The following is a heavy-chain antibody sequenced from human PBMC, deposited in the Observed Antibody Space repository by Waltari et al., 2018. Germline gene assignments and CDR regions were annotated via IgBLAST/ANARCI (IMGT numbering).Heavy chain of an antibody. CDR3: ALDHFGGSGRGY. Sequence: QVQLQESCPGPVKPSETLSLTSPASGASVISYHCTWIRQSPGKGLDWIANSNYWGDSGKTKYNPSLESRLTISKDTSKNQFSLRLKSVTAADTAVYYCALDHFGGSGRGYWGHGTLVTVSS. V-gene: IGHV4-59*02. J-gene: IGHJ4*03. D-gene: IGHD3-10*01. CDR2: SNYWGDSGKT. CDR1: GASVISYH.